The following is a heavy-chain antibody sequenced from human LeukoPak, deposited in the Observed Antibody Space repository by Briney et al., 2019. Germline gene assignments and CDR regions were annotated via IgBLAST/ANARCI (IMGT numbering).Heavy chain of an antibody. Sequence: SETLSLTCAVYGGSFSGYYWSWIRQPPGKGLEWIGEINHSGSTNYNPSLKSRATISVDTSKNQFSLKLSSVTAADTAVYYCARGRIKYCSGGSCYSGSGWFDPWGQGTLVTVSS. CDR2: INHSGST. V-gene: IGHV4-34*01. CDR1: GGSFSGYY. J-gene: IGHJ5*02. D-gene: IGHD2-15*01. CDR3: ARGRIKYCSGGSCYSGSGWFDP.